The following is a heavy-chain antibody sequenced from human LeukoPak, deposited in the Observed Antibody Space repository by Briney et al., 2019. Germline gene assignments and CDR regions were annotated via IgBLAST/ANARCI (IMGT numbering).Heavy chain of an antibody. Sequence: AGGSLRLSCAASGFTFSSYGMRWVRQAPGKGLEWVAVIWYDGSNKYYADSVKGRFTISRDNSKNTLYLQMNSLRAEDTAVYYCARGGPGSDPFDYWGQGTLVTVSS. CDR1: GFTFSSYG. CDR3: ARGGPGSDPFDY. D-gene: IGHD2-21*02. J-gene: IGHJ4*02. CDR2: IWYDGSNK. V-gene: IGHV3-33*01.